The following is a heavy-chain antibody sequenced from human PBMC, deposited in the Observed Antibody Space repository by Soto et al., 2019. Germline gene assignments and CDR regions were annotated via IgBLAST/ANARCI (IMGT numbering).Heavy chain of an antibody. CDR1: GFTFGDYA. CDR2: IRSKAYGGTT. D-gene: IGHD2-2*02. V-gene: IGHV3-49*04. Sequence: GGSLRLSCTASGFTFGDYAMSWVRQAPWKGQEWVGFIRSKAYGGTTEYAASVKGRFTISRDDSKSIAYLQMNSLKTEDTAVYYCTSLIVVVPAAIHYYYYGMDVWGQGTTVTVSS. CDR3: TSLIVVVPAAIHYYYYGMDV. J-gene: IGHJ6*02.